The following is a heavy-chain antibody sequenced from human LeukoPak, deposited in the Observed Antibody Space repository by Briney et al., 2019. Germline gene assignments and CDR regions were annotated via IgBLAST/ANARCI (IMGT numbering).Heavy chain of an antibody. CDR2: IYNTVDV. CDR3: ARSRNYDSTGCNPTYYFDS. J-gene: IGHJ4*02. CDR1: GGSIIGSY. Sequence: SETLSLTCTVSGGSIIGSYWTWIRQSPGGGLEYIGYIYNTVDVNYSPSLKSRVTISIDMSRSQFSLRLKSVTAADTAIYYCARSRNYDSTGCNPTYYFDSWGQGALVTVSS. D-gene: IGHD2-8*02. V-gene: IGHV4-59*01.